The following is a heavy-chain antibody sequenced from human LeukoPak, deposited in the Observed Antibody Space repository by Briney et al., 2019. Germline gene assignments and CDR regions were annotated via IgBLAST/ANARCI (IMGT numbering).Heavy chain of an antibody. CDR1: GFTFDDYT. CDR3: TTPLLWFGELSLQRDDY. J-gene: IGHJ4*02. D-gene: IGHD3-10*01. CDR2: IKSKTDGGTT. V-gene: IGHV3-15*01. Sequence: GGSLRLSCAASGFTFDDYTMHWVRHAPGKGLEWVGRIKSKTDGGTTDYAAAVKDRFTISREDSKNTLYLQMNSLKTEDTAVYYCTTPLLWFGELSLQRDDYWGQGTLVTVSS.